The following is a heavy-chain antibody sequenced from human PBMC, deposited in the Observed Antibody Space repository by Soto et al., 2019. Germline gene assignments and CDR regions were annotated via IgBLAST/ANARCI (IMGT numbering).Heavy chain of an antibody. Sequence: QGQLQQSGPGLVKPSQTLSLTCAISGDSVSSDITSWNWIRQSPSRGLEWLGRTYYRSKWFHDYAASVKSLITINPDTSKNQFSLQLNSMTPEDTAVYYCARGNALDVWGQGTVVTVPS. CDR2: TYYRSKWFH. V-gene: IGHV6-1*01. CDR3: ARGNALDV. J-gene: IGHJ3*01. CDR1: GDSVSSDITS.